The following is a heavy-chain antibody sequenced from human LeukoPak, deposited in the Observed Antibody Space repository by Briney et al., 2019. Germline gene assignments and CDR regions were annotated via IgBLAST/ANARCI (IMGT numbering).Heavy chain of an antibody. D-gene: IGHD5-18*01. CDR2: ISYDGSNK. J-gene: IGHJ6*02. CDR1: GFTFSSYA. Sequence: GGSLRLSCAASGFTFSSYAMHWVRQAPGKGLEWVVVISYDGSNKYYADSVKGRFTISRDNSKNTLYLQMNSLRAEDTAVYYCARAEGRIQLWSRYYYGMDVWGQGTTVTVSS. V-gene: IGHV3-30-3*01. CDR3: ARAEGRIQLWSRYYYGMDV.